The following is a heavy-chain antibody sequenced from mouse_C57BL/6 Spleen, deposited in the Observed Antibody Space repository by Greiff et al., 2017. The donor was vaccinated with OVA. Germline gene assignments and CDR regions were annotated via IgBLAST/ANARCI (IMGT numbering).Heavy chain of an antibody. J-gene: IGHJ4*01. V-gene: IGHV1-64*01. D-gene: IGHD4-1*01. CDR3: ARDGLTGYYAMDY. CDR2: IHPNSGST. CDR1: GYTFTSYW. Sequence: QVQLQQPGAELVKPGASVKLSCKASGYTFTSYWMHWVKQRPGQGLEWIGMIHPNSGSTNYNEKFKSKATLTVDKSSSTAYMQLSSLTSEDSAVYYCARDGLTGYYAMDYWGQGTSVTVSS.